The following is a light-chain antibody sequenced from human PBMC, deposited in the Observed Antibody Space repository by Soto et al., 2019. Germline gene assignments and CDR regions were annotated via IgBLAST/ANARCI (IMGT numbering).Light chain of an antibody. CDR1: SSDVGGYNY. V-gene: IGLV2-14*03. CDR3: SSYASTSTPVV. J-gene: IGLJ2*01. Sequence: QSALTQPASVSGSPGQSITFSCTGTSSDVGGYNYVSWYQQHPGKAPKLMIYDVSRRPSGVSNRFSGSKSGNTASLTISGLQAEDEADYYCSSYASTSTPVVFGGGIKVTVL. CDR2: DVS.